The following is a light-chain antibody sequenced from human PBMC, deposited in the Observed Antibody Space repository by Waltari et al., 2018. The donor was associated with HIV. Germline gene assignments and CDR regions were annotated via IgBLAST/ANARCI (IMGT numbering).Light chain of an antibody. V-gene: IGKV1-5*03. J-gene: IGKJ1*01. CDR2: KAS. CDR3: QHYHIYST. Sequence: DIQMTQSPSTLSASVGDRVTITCRASQSINSWLAWYQQKPGKAPNLLIYKASTLERGVPSRFSGSGSGTEFTLTISSLQSDDSATYFCQHYHIYSTFGQGTKVEIK. CDR1: QSINSW.